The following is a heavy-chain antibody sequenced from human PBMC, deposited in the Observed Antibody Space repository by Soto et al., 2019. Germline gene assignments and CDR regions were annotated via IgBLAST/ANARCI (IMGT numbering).Heavy chain of an antibody. V-gene: IGHV3-23*01. CDR2: ISINGQGI. Sequence: GGSLRLSCAASGFTFSSYAMSWGRQAPGKGLEWVSAISINGQGIYYADSVRGRFTISSDNSRNTVFLHMDSLRAEDTAVYYCAKDRAYPRDYFHYWGQGTLVTVSS. J-gene: IGHJ4*02. CDR3: AKDRAYPRDYFHY. CDR1: GFTFSSYA.